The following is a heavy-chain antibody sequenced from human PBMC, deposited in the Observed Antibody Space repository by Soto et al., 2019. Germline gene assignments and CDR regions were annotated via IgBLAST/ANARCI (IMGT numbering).Heavy chain of an antibody. CDR1: GFTFSSYT. CDR2: VNPGGVNT. J-gene: IGHJ4*02. CDR3: AKRAAPGTSYFDY. V-gene: IGHV3-23*01. D-gene: IGHD6-13*01. Sequence: GGSLRLSCAASGFTFSSYTMSWARQVPGQGLEWVSSVNPGGVNTYYSDSVKGRFTISRDNSQNTLYLQMNSLRAEDTDVYYCAKRAAPGTSYFDYWGQGTLVTVSS.